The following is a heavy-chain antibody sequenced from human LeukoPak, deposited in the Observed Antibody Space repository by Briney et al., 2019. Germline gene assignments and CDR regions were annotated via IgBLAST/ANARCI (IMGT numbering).Heavy chain of an antibody. D-gene: IGHD3-10*01. J-gene: IGHJ5*02. CDR2: IIPMFGTA. CDR1: GGTFSNYV. CDR3: ARGYYYGSETYWPTNWFDP. Sequence: SVKVSCKASGGTFSNYVISWVRQAPGQGLEWMGGIIPMFGTANYAQKFQGRVTITTDESTSTGYMEMSSLRSEDTAVYYCARGYYYGSETYWPTNWFDPWSQGTPVTVSS. V-gene: IGHV1-69*05.